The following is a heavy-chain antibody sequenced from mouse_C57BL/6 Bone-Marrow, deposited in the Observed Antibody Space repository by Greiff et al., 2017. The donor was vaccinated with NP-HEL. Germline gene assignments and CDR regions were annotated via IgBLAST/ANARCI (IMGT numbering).Heavy chain of an antibody. J-gene: IGHJ4*01. Sequence: QVQLQQPGAELVKPGASVKLSCKASGYTFTSYWMHWVKQRPGRGLEWIGRIAPNSGGTKYNEKFKSKATLTVDKPSSTAYMQLSSLTSEDSAVYYCAREGLTFYYYAMDYWGQGTSVTVSS. CDR2: IAPNSGGT. CDR1: GYTFTSYW. D-gene: IGHD4-1*01. CDR3: AREGLTFYYYAMDY. V-gene: IGHV1-72*01.